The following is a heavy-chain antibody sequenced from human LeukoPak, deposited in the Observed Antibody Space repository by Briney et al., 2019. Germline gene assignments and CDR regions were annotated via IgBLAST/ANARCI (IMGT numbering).Heavy chain of an antibody. V-gene: IGHV3-33*01. D-gene: IGHD3-10*01. CDR2: IWYDGSNK. J-gene: IGHJ4*02. CDR1: GFTFSSYG. CDR3: ARGPYSGSATYYNDY. Sequence: GGSLRLSCAASGFTFSSYGMHWVRQAPGKGLEWVAVIWYDGSNKYYADSVKGRFTISRDNSKNTLYLQMNSLRAEDTAVYYCARGPYSGSATYYNDYWGQGTLVTVSS.